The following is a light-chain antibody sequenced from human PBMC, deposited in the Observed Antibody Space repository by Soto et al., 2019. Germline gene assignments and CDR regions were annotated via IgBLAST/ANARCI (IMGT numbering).Light chain of an antibody. J-gene: IGKJ1*01. CDR3: QHYKSYPWT. Sequence: DIHMTDSPATLSASLVGRVASTCGDSQSIDSWLAWYQQKPGKDPKLLMYKASSLESGVPSRFSGSGSETEFTLTISSLQPDDFATYYCQHYKSYPWTFGQGTKVDI. CDR1: QSIDSW. CDR2: KAS. V-gene: IGKV1-5*03.